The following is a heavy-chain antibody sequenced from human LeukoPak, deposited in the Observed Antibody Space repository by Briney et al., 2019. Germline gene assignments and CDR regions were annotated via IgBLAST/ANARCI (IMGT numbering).Heavy chain of an antibody. V-gene: IGHV1-18*01. CDR1: GYTFTSYG. CDR2: ISAYNGNT. Sequence: ASVTVSCAASGYTFTSYGISWVRQAPGQGLEWTGWISAYNGNTNYAQKLQGRVTMTTDTSTSTAYMELRSLRSDDTAVYYCARNGAPYYDFWSGFDWFDPWGQGTLVTVSS. CDR3: ARNGAPYYDFWSGFDWFDP. D-gene: IGHD3-3*01. J-gene: IGHJ5*02.